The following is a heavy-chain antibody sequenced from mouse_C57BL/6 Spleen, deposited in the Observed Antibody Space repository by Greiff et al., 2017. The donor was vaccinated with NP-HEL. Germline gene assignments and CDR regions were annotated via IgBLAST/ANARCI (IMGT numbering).Heavy chain of an antibody. CDR1: GYTFTSYD. CDR3: EREGYYGSSYWYFDV. Sequence: SGPELVKPGASVKLSCKASGYTFTSYDINWVKQRPGQGLEWIGWIYPRDGSTKYNEKFKGKATLTVDTSSSTAYMELHSLTSEDSAVYFCEREGYYGSSYWYFDVWGTGTTVTVSS. V-gene: IGHV1-85*01. CDR2: IYPRDGST. D-gene: IGHD1-1*01. J-gene: IGHJ1*03.